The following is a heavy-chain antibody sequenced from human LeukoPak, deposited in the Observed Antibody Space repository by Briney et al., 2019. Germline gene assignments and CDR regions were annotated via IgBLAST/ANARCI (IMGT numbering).Heavy chain of an antibody. J-gene: IGHJ4*02. CDR3: ATFGAGGYYFDY. V-gene: IGHV1-2*02. CDR1: GYTFTGYY. Sequence: ASVKVSCKASGYTFTGYYMHWVRQAPGQGLEWMGWINPNSGGTNYAQKFQGRVTMTRDTSISKAYMELSRLRSDDTAVYYCATFGAGGYYFDYWGQGTLVTVSS. D-gene: IGHD3-3*01. CDR2: INPNSGGT.